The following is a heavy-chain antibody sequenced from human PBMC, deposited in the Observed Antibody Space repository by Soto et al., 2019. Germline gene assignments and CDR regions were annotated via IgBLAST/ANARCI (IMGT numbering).Heavy chain of an antibody. J-gene: IGHJ4*02. CDR1: GFTFSSYS. V-gene: IGHV3-48*01. CDR3: ARIHGYSGYDYAHYFDY. D-gene: IGHD5-12*01. CDR2: ISSSSSTI. Sequence: TGGSLRLSCAASGFTFSSYSMNWVRQAPGKGLEWVSYISSSSSTIYYADSVKGRFTISRDNAKNSLYLQMNSLRAEDTAVYYCARIHGYSGYDYAHYFDYWGQGTLVTVSS.